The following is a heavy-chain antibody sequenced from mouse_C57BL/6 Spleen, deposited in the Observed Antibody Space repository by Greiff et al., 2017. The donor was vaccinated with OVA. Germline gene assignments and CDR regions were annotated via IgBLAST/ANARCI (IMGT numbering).Heavy chain of an antibody. CDR2: ISSGGDYI. J-gene: IGHJ1*03. D-gene: IGHD2-3*01. Sequence: DVKLVESGEGLVKPGGSLKLSCAASGFTFSSYAMSWVRQTPEKRLEWVAYISSGGDYIYYADTVKGRFTISRDNARNTLYLQMSRLKSEDTAMYYCARSLDGYYVDWYFDVWGTGTTVTVSS. CDR1: GFTFSSYA. CDR3: ARSLDGYYVDWYFDV. V-gene: IGHV5-9-1*02.